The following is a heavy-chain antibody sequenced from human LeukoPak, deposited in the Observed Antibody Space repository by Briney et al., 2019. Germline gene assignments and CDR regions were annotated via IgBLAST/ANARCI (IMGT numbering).Heavy chain of an antibody. CDR2: IYYSGST. D-gene: IGHD6-6*01. J-gene: IGHJ4*02. CDR1: GGSISSYY. CDR3: ARGSSSSDAFDY. Sequence: PSETLSLTCTVSGGSISSYYWSWIRQPPGKGLEWIGYIYYSGSTNYNPSLKSRVTISVDASKNQFSLKLSSVTAADTAVYYCARGSSSSDAFDYWGQGTLVTVSS. V-gene: IGHV4-59*01.